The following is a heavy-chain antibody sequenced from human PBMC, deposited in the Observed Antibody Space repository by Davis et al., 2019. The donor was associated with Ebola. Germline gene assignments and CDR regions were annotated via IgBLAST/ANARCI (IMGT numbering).Heavy chain of an antibody. Sequence: PSETLSLTCAVYGGSFSGYYWSWIRQPPGKGLEWIGEVNHSGSTNYNPSLKSRVTISVDTSKNQFSLKLSSVTAADTAVYYCARVPLVDIVATIGSRMYYFDYWGQGTLVTVSS. J-gene: IGHJ4*02. V-gene: IGHV4-34*01. CDR2: VNHSGST. CDR3: ARVPLVDIVATIGSRMYYFDY. D-gene: IGHD5-12*01. CDR1: GGSFSGYY.